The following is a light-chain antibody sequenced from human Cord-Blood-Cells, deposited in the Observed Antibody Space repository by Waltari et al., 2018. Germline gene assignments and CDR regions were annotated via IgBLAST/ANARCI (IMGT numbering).Light chain of an antibody. CDR3: QQYYSTPYT. J-gene: IGKJ2*01. CDR1: QSVLYSSNNKNY. CDR2: WAS. V-gene: IGKV4-1*01. Sequence: DLVMTQSPDSMAVSRGARATIPCKSSQSVLYSSNNKNYLAWYQQKPGQPPKLLIYWASTRESGVPDRFSGSGSGTDFTLTISILQAEDVAVYYCQQYYSTPYTFGQGTKLEIK.